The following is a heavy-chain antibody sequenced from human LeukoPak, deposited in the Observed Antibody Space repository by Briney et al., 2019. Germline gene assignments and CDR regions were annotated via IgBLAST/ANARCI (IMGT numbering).Heavy chain of an antibody. J-gene: IGHJ4*02. CDR2: ISYNSTYI. Sequence: GRSLRLSWAPSGPTFSNFSMRWVRQPAGGGLEWVASISYNSTYIYTANSIRGRFTTSRDNTKASLFLQMTSLRHEDTAVFYCVRAPFGSASPYHFDFWGQGALVTVSS. V-gene: IGHV3-21*01. CDR3: VRAPFGSASPYHFDF. D-gene: IGHD3-10*01. CDR1: GPTFSNFS.